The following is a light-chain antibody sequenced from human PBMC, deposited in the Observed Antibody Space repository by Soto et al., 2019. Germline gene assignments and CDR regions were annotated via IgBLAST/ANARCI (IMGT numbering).Light chain of an antibody. J-gene: IGKJ5*01. Sequence: LELCAGPLSMKPGERATLSCRASQSVSSSDLAWCQQKPGQAPTLLTYGASSRATAIPDRFTGSGSGTDFTLTISRLEPEDFAMYYTHQFWSSSITCCQGPRLEVK. CDR2: GAS. CDR1: QSVSSSD. V-gene: IGKV3-20*01. CDR3: HQFWSSSIT.